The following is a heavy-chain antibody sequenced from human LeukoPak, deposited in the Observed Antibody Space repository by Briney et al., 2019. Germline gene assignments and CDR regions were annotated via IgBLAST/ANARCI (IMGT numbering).Heavy chain of an antibody. D-gene: IGHD1-26*01. CDR3: TTWDGVD. CDR1: GFTFSNAL. J-gene: IGHJ3*01. CDR2: IKSKSDGGTT. V-gene: IGHV3-15*01. Sequence: PGGSLRLSCAVSGFTFSNALMTWVRQAPRKGLGWLGHIKSKSDGGTTDCAAPFKGRFTISRDDSKNTLYLQMNSLKTEDRAVYYCTTWDGVDWGQGTMVTVSS.